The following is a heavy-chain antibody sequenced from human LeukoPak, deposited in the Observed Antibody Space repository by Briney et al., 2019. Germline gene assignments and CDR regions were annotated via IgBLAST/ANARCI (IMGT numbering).Heavy chain of an antibody. CDR3: VRGDNELLSKHFDY. J-gene: IGHJ4*02. CDR2: INPNSGGT. CDR1: GFTFTGYY. D-gene: IGHD2-21*02. V-gene: IGHV1-2*02. Sequence: ASVKVSCKASGFTFTGYYINWVRQAPGQGLEWMGYINPNSGGTNYPQKFQGRVTMTTDTSTSAAYMELSSLIYDDTAVYYCVRGDNELLSKHFDYWRRGTLVSVSS.